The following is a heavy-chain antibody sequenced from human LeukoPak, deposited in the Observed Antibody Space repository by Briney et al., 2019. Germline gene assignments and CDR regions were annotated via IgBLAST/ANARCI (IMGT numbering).Heavy chain of an antibody. CDR2: ISSSSSTI. J-gene: IGHJ4*02. CDR3: ARGRGYYDSSRGFNY. D-gene: IGHD3-22*01. V-gene: IGHV3-48*01. Sequence: GGSLRLSCAASGFTFSSYSMNWVRQDPGKGLEWVSSISSSSSTIYYADSVKGRFTISRDNAKNSLYLQMNSLRAVDTAVYYCARGRGYYDSSRGFNYWGQGTLVTVSS. CDR1: GFTFSSYS.